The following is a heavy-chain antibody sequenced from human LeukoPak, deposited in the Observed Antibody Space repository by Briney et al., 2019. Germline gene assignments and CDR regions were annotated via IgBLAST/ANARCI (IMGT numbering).Heavy chain of an antibody. V-gene: IGHV4-34*01. J-gene: IGHJ3*02. CDR1: GGSFSGYY. D-gene: IGHD6-13*01. CDR3: ARLDSSSWLDAFDI. CDR2: INHSGST. Sequence: SETLSLTCAVYGGSFSGYYWSWIRQPPGKGLEWIGEINHSGSTNYNPSLKSRVTISVDMSKNQFSLKLSSVTAADTAVYYCARLDSSSWLDAFDIWGQGTMVTVSS.